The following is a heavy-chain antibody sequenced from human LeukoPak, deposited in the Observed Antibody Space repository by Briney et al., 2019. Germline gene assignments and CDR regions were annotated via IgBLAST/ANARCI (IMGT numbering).Heavy chain of an antibody. V-gene: IGHV4-39*07. CDR1: GGSISSSSYY. J-gene: IGHJ5*02. CDR3: ARDVGYYASGIYP. D-gene: IGHD3-10*01. Sequence: SETLSLTCTVSGGSISSSSYYWGWIRQPPGKGLEWIGSIYYSGSTYYNPSLKSRVTISVDTSKNQFSLKLNSVTAADTAVYYCARDVGYYASGIYPWGQGTLVTVSS. CDR2: IYYSGST.